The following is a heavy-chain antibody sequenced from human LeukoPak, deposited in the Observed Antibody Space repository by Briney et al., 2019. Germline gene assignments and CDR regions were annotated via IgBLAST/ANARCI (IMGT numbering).Heavy chain of an antibody. D-gene: IGHD3-22*01. Sequence: ASVKVSCKASGYTFTNFGISWVRQAPGQGLEWMGWISAYNVNTNYAQKLQGGVTMTTDTSTSTAYMELRSLRSDDTAVYYCARVRTPYYSDSSGFPGYYFDYWGQGTLVTVSS. CDR2: ISAYNVNT. J-gene: IGHJ4*02. CDR3: ARVRTPYYSDSSGFPGYYFDY. V-gene: IGHV1-18*01. CDR1: GYTFTNFG.